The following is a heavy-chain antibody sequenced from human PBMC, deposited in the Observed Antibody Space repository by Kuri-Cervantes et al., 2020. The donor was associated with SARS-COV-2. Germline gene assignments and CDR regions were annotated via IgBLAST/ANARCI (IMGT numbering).Heavy chain of an antibody. Sequence: ASVKVSCKASGYTFTGYYMHWVRQAPGQGLEWMGWINPNSGGTNYAQKFQGRVTMTRDTSISTAYMELSRLRSDDTAVYYCVRVLEWLLSPMDVWGKGTTVTVSS. CDR2: INPNSGGT. CDR1: GYTFTGYY. CDR3: VRVLEWLLSPMDV. J-gene: IGHJ6*03. V-gene: IGHV1-2*02. D-gene: IGHD3-3*01.